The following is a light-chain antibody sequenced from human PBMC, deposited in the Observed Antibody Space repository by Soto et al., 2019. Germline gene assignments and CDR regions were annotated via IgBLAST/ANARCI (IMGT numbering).Light chain of an antibody. CDR2: EVT. Sequence: QSALTQPASVSGSPGQSITISCTGTSSDVGGYTFVSWFQQHPGKALKLMIYEVTNRPSGVSNRFSGSKSGNTASLTISGLQAEDEGDYYCTSYTSRRTLVFGGGTKLTVL. J-gene: IGLJ2*01. CDR3: TSYTSRRTLV. V-gene: IGLV2-14*01. CDR1: SSDVGGYTF.